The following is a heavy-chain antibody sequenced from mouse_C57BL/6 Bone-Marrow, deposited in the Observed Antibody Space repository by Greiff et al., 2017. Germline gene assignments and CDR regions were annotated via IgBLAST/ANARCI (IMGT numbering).Heavy chain of an antibody. D-gene: IGHD1-1*01. Sequence: LKESGAELVRPGSSVKLSCKDSYFAFMASAMHWVKQRPGHGLEWIGSFTMYSDATESSENFKGKGTLTANTSASTAYMEFSSLTSEDSAVYYCARTPYYYGTPWFAYWGQGTLVTVSA. J-gene: IGHJ3*01. CDR1: YFAFMASA. CDR3: ARTPYYYGTPWFAY. V-gene: IGHV1-49*01. CDR2: FTMYSDAT.